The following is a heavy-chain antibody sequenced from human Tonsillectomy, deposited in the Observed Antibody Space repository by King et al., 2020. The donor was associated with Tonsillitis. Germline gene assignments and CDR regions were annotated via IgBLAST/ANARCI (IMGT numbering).Heavy chain of an antibody. CDR1: GFTFSDYY. CDR3: AIQEYYYDSSGYYRHDAFDI. D-gene: IGHD3-22*01. CDR2: ISSSGSTI. Sequence: VQLVESGGGLVKPGGSLRLSCAASGFTFSDYYMSWIRQAPGKELEWVSYISSSGSTIYYADSVKGRFTISRDNAKNSLYLQMNSLRAEDTAVYYCAIQEYYYDSSGYYRHDAFDIWGQGTMVTVSS. V-gene: IGHV3-11*01. J-gene: IGHJ3*02.